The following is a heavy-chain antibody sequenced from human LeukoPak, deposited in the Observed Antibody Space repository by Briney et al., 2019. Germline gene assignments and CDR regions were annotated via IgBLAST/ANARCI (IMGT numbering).Heavy chain of an antibody. CDR3: AGSTIGYSSGWYVSNWFDP. J-gene: IGHJ5*02. D-gene: IGHD6-19*01. V-gene: IGHV4-34*01. CDR1: GGSFSGYY. CDR2: INHSRST. Sequence: SETLSLTCAVYGGSFSGYYWSWIRQPPGKGLEWIGEINHSRSTNYNPSLKSRVTISVDTSKNQFSLKLSSVTAADTAVYYCAGSTIGYSSGWYVSNWFDPWGQGTLVTVSS.